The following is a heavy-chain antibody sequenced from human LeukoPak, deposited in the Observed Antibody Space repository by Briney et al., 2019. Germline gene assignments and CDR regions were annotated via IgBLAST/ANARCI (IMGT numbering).Heavy chain of an antibody. CDR1: GFTFSDVW. J-gene: IGHJ4*02. CDR2: IRQDGSDK. Sequence: GGSLRLSCAASGFTFSDVWMSWVRQAPGKGLKWVANIRQDGSDKYYADSVKGRFTISRNNAENSLYLQMNSLRAEDTAIYYSATSTAAAGTDWGQGTLVTVSS. CDR3: ATSTAAAGTD. V-gene: IGHV3-7*03. D-gene: IGHD6-13*01.